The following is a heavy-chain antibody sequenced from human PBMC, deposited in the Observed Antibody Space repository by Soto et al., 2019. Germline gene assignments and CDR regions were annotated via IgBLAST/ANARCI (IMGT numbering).Heavy chain of an antibody. CDR2: IIPIFGTA. CDR1: GGTFSSYA. J-gene: IGHJ4*02. V-gene: IGHV1-69*12. D-gene: IGHD2-2*01. Sequence: QVQLVQSGAEVKKPGSSVKVSCKASGGTFSSYAISWVRQAPGQGLEWMGGIIPIFGTANFAQKFQSRVRITADASTSTADRELSGLRSQDTAVYYISQRVPAAKVMWGQGTLVTVSS. CDR3: SQRVPAAKVM.